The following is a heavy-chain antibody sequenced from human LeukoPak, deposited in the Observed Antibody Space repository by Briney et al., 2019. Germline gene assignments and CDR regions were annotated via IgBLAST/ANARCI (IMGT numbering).Heavy chain of an antibody. CDR1: GYTLAELS. J-gene: IGHJ4*02. D-gene: IGHD2-2*01. Sequence: ASVKVSCKVSGYTLAELSMHWVRQAPGKGLEWMGSFDPEDGETIYAQKFQGRVTMTEDTSTDTAYMELSSLRSEDTAIYYCATDLTCSSTSCYVDYWGQGTLVTVSS. CDR3: ATDLTCSSTSCYVDY. V-gene: IGHV1-24*01. CDR2: FDPEDGET.